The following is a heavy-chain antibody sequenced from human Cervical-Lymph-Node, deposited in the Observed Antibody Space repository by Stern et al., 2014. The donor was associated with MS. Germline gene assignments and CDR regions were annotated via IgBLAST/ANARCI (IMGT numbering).Heavy chain of an antibody. V-gene: IGHV3-64*01. J-gene: IGHJ2*01. CDR2: IRSNGGST. D-gene: IGHD2-21*02. CDR3: ARGVTYCGGDCYGWYFDL. Sequence: VQLGESGGGLVQPAGALRLSCAVSGFTFSSYAMHWVRQPPGKGLEYVSVIRSNGGSTYYANSVKGRFTISRDNSKNTLYLHMGSLRVEDMAVYYCARGVTYCGGDCYGWYFDLWGRGTLVTVSS. CDR1: GFTFSSYA.